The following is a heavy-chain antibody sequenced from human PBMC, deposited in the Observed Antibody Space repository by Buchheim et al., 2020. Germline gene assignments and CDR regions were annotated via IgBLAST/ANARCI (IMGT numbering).Heavy chain of an antibody. CDR3: ARGPERSSYYYDSSGYYLTDY. CDR2: INPNSGGT. J-gene: IGHJ4*02. CDR1: GYTFTGYY. D-gene: IGHD3-22*01. V-gene: IGHV1-2*06. Sequence: QVQLVQSGAEVKKPGASVKVSCKASGYTFTGYYMHWVRQAPGQGLEWMGRINPNSGGTNYAQKFQGRVTMTRDPSSSTAYMELSRLRSDDTAVYYCARGPERSSYYYDSSGYYLTDYWGQGTL.